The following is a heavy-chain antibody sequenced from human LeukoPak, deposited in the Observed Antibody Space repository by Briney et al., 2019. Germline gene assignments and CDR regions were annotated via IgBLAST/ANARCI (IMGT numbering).Heavy chain of an antibody. J-gene: IGHJ4*02. CDR1: GYTFTGYY. CDR2: INSSGGTT. CDR3: ARGGWYYFDY. Sequence: ASVKVSCKASGYTFTGYYMHWVRQAPGQGLEWMGIINSSGGTTSYAQKFQGRVTMTRDTSTSTVYMELGSLRSEDTAVYYCARGGWYYFDYWGQGTLVTVSS. V-gene: IGHV1-46*01. D-gene: IGHD6-19*01.